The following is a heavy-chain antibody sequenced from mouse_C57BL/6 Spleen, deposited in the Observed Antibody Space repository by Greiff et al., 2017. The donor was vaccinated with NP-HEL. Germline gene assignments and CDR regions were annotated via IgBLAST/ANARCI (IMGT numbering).Heavy chain of an antibody. CDR2: IYPGDGDT. D-gene: IGHD2-2*01. J-gene: IGHJ3*01. V-gene: IGHV1-82*01. CDR1: GYAFSSSW. Sequence: VKLQQSGPELVKPGASVKISCKASGYAFSSSWMNWVKQRPGKGLEWIGRIYPGDGDTNYNGKFKGKATLTADKSSSTAYMQLSSLTSEDSAVYFCAPTMVTTNWFAYWGQGTLVTVSA. CDR3: APTMVTTNWFAY.